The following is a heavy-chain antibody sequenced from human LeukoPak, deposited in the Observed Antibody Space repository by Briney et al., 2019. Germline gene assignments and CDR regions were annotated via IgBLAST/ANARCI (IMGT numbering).Heavy chain of an antibody. CDR1: GLTVGSDY. J-gene: IGHJ4*02. CDR2: IYKDGGT. Sequence: GGSLRLSCAASGLTVGSDYMSWVRQAPGKGLEWVSVIYKDGGTYYADSVKGRFTISRDTSKNILSLQMNSLRPEDTAVYYCARGGGAFCGGDCYRNFDYWGQGTLVTVSS. CDR3: ARGGGAFCGGDCYRNFDY. D-gene: IGHD2-21*01. V-gene: IGHV3-66*02.